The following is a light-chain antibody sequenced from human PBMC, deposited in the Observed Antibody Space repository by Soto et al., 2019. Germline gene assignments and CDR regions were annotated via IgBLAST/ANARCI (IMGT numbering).Light chain of an antibody. Sequence: VWTQSPSILSVSPGERAALACRASQSVSNDYLAWYQQKPGQAPRLLIYGASIRATGVPARFSGGGSGTEFTLTISGLQSEDFAVYYCQQYNNWPLITFGQGTRLEI. J-gene: IGKJ5*01. V-gene: IGKV3-15*01. CDR3: QQYNNWPLIT. CDR2: GAS. CDR1: QSVSND.